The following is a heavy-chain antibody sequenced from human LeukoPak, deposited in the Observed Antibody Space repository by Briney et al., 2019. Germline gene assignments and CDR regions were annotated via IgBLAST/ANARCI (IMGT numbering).Heavy chain of an antibody. D-gene: IGHD7-27*01. CDR1: GIIFSSDA. J-gene: IGHJ4*02. V-gene: IGHV3-23*01. CDR2: ITKSGDTS. Sequence: GGSLRLSCAASGIIFSSDAMSWVRQVPGKGLEWVSLITKSGDTSYYADSVKGRFTISRDNSKNTVYLQMNSLRAEDTAVYYCANLESSSGEVDYWGQGTLVTVSS. CDR3: ANLESSSGEVDY.